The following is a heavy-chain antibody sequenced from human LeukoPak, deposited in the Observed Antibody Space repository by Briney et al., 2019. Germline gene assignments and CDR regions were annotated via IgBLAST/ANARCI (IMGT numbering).Heavy chain of an antibody. CDR1: GVSISSGGYY. D-gene: IGHD3-22*01. CDR2: IYYSGST. Sequence: SETLSLTCTVSGVSISSGGYYWSWIRQPPGKGLEWIGYIYYSGSTNYNPSLKSRVTISVDTSKNQFSLKLSSVTAADTAVYYCARVYYDSSGYNFDYWGQGTLVTVSS. V-gene: IGHV4-61*08. J-gene: IGHJ4*02. CDR3: ARVYYDSSGYNFDY.